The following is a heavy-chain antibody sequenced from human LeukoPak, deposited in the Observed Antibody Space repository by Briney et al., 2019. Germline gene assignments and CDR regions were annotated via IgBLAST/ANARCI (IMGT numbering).Heavy chain of an antibody. D-gene: IGHD3-10*01. CDR3: AKIGLGGYYYGSGVLDY. J-gene: IGHJ4*02. CDR2: ISGSGGST. CDR1: GFTFSGYA. Sequence: GGSLRLSCAASGFTFSGYAMSWVRQAPGKGLEWVSAISGSGGSTYYADSVKGRFTISRDNSKNTLYPQMNSLRAEDTAVYYCAKIGLGGYYYGSGVLDYWGQGTLVTVSS. V-gene: IGHV3-23*01.